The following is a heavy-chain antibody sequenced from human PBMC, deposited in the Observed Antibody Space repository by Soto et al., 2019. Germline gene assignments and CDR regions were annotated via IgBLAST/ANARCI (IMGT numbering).Heavy chain of an antibody. CDR2: INVGNGNR. D-gene: IGHD6-19*01. CDR1: GYTFTSYG. Sequence: ASVKVSCKASGYTFTSYGVQWVRQAPGQRLEWVGWINVGNGNRKYSQKFQGRATITRDTSASTAYMELSSLRSEDTAVYYCARDLGGWTDYWGQGTLVTVS. J-gene: IGHJ4*02. CDR3: ARDLGGWTDY. V-gene: IGHV1-3*01.